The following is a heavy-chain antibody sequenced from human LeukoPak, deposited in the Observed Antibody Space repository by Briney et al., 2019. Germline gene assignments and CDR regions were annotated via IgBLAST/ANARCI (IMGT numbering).Heavy chain of an antibody. CDR3: ARDQPTARVNSFDN. V-gene: IGHV1-2*02. D-gene: IGHD3-22*01. CDR2: INPNSGGT. Sequence: ASVKVSCKASGYTFTGYYMHWVRQAPGQGLEWMGWINPNSGGTNYAQKFQGRVTMTRDTSISTAYMELSRLRSDDPAVYYCARDQPTARVNSFDNCGHGNLVTASS. CDR1: GYTFTGYY. J-gene: IGHJ4*01.